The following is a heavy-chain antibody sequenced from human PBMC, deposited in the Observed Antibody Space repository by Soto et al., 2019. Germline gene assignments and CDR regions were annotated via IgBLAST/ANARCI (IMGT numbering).Heavy chain of an antibody. D-gene: IGHD6-25*01. Sequence: GGSLRLSCAASGFTFSSYAMGWVRQAPGKGLEWVSAISGSGGSTYYADSVKGRFTISRDNSKNTLYLQMNSLRAEDTAVYYCAKDSDPVSTSSGDVWGQGTTVTVSS. V-gene: IGHV3-23*01. J-gene: IGHJ6*02. CDR2: ISGSGGST. CDR3: AKDSDPVSTSSGDV. CDR1: GFTFSSYA.